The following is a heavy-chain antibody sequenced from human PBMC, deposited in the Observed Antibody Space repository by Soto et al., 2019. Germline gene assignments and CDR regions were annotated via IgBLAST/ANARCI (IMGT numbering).Heavy chain of an antibody. CDR2: IYTSGST. Sequence: QVQLQESGPGLVKPSETLSLTCTVSGGSISSYYWSWIRQPAGKGLAWIGRIYTSGSTHYNPSLHRRLAMSVDTSKNLCSLRLSSVTAADTAVYYCARDVGSSWYHYYYYGMDVWGQGTTVTVSS. CDR1: GGSISSYY. D-gene: IGHD6-13*01. V-gene: IGHV4-4*07. CDR3: ARDVGSSWYHYYYYGMDV. J-gene: IGHJ6*02.